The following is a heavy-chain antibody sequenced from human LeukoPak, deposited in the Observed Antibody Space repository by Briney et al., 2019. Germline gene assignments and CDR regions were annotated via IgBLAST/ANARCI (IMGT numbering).Heavy chain of an antibody. J-gene: IGHJ2*01. CDR3: ARDYYSDSSASYWYFDL. V-gene: IGHV3-23*01. CDR1: GFTFISYA. CDR2: ISGSGGST. D-gene: IGHD3-22*01. Sequence: PGGSLRLSCAASGFTFISYAMSWVRQAPGKGLEWVSAISGSGGSTSYADSVKGRFTISRDKSKNTLYLQMNSLRAEDTAVYYCARDYYSDSSASYWYFDLWGRGTLVTVSS.